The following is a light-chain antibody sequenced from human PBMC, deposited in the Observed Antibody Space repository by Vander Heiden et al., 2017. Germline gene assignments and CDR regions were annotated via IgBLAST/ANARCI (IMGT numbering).Light chain of an antibody. J-gene: IGKJ4*01. CDR3: QQYGSSVPT. CDR1: HTVSSSY. V-gene: IGKV3-20*01. Sequence: ENVLTQSPGTLSLSPGDRATLSCTASHTVSSSYVAWYQHKPGQAPRLLISGAATRATGIPARFSGCGSGTDYTLTITRLEPDDFAVYFCQQYGSSVPTFGGGTKVEMK. CDR2: GAA.